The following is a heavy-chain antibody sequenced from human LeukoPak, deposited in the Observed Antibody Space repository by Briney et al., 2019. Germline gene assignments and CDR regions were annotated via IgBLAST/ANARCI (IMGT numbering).Heavy chain of an antibody. CDR3: ARGRANYYFDY. D-gene: IGHD5-24*01. J-gene: IGHJ4*02. Sequence: GGSLRLSCAASGFTVSDNYMSWVRQAPGKGLEWVSVIYSGGSTYYADSVKGRFTISRDNAKNSLYLQMNSLRDEDTAVYYCARGRANYYFDYWGQGTLVTVSS. CDR1: GFTVSDNY. V-gene: IGHV3-66*01. CDR2: IYSGGST.